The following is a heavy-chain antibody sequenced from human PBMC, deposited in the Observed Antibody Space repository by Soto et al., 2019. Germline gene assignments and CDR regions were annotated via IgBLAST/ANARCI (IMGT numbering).Heavy chain of an antibody. J-gene: IGHJ6*02. CDR3: AKAVVGYYDSSGSPRPDYGMDV. V-gene: IGHV3-23*01. CDR1: GFTFSSYA. CDR2: ISGSGGST. Sequence: GGSLRLSCAASGFTFSSYAMSWVLQAPGKGLEWVSAISGSGGSTYYADSVKGRFTISRDNSKNTLYLQMNSLRAEDTAVYYCAKAVVGYYDSSGSPRPDYGMDVWGQGTTVTVSS. D-gene: IGHD3-22*01.